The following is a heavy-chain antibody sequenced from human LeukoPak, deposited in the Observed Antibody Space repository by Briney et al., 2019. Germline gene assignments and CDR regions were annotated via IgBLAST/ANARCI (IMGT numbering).Heavy chain of an antibody. J-gene: IGHJ5*02. V-gene: IGHV4-34*01. Sequence: PSETLSLTCAVYGGSFSGYYWSWIRQPPGKGLEWIGEINHSGSTNYNPSLKSRVTISVDTSKNQFSLKLSSVTAADTAVYYCARVVPAAVLLLPGGRINWFDPWGQGTLVTVSS. CDR1: GGSFSGYY. CDR3: ARVVPAAVLLLPGGRINWFDP. CDR2: INHSGST. D-gene: IGHD2-2*02.